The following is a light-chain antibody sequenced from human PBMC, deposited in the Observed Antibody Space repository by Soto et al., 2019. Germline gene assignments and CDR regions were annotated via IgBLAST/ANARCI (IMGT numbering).Light chain of an antibody. CDR2: DAS. J-gene: IGKJ4*01. V-gene: IGKV1-5*01. CDR1: QSISSW. CDR3: QQYSTYPSLT. Sequence: DIQMTQSPSTLSASVGDRVTITCRASQSISSWLAWYQQKPGKTPKLLIYDASSLESGVPSRFSGSGSGTDFTLTISGLQPDDFATYFCQQYSTYPSLTFGGGTKVDIK.